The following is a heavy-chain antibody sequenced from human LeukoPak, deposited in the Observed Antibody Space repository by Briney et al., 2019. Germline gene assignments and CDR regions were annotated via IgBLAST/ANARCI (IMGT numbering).Heavy chain of an antibody. V-gene: IGHV3-21*01. D-gene: IGHD3-3*01. J-gene: IGHJ6*03. Sequence: PGGSLRLSCAASGFTFSSYSMNWVRQAPGKGLEWVSSISSSSSYIYYADSVKGRFTISRDNAKNSLYLQMNSLRAEDTAVYYCARGHYDFWSGYYAYYYYYMDVWGKGTTVTVSS. CDR3: ARGHYDFWSGYYAYYYYYMDV. CDR2: ISSSSSYI. CDR1: GFTFSSYS.